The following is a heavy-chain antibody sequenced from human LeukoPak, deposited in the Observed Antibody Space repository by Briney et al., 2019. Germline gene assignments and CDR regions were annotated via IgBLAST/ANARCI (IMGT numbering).Heavy chain of an antibody. V-gene: IGHV4-38-2*02. J-gene: IGHJ4*02. Sequence: SETLSLTCTVSGYSISSGYYWGWIRQPPGKGLEWIGSIYHSGSTYYNPSLKSRVTISVDTSKNQFSLKLSSVTAADTAVYYCARDPAAGPFPIFDYWGQGTLVTVSS. CDR3: ARDPAAGPFPIFDY. CDR2: IYHSGST. D-gene: IGHD6-13*01. CDR1: GYSISSGYY.